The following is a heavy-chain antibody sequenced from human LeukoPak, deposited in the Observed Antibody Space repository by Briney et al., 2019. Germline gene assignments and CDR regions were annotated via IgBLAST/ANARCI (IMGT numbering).Heavy chain of an antibody. CDR3: AKGWRSSISPLDY. CDR1: GFNFNSYT. Sequence: PGGSLRLSCAACGFNFNSYTMNWVRQAPGKGLGGVSVISGSGGSTYNADSLNGRFTNSRDNSKNTLYLQMNSLRAEDTAVYYFAKGWRSSISPLDYWGEGTLVTVCS. D-gene: IGHD2-2*01. V-gene: IGHV3-23*01. J-gene: IGHJ4*02. CDR2: ISGSGGST.